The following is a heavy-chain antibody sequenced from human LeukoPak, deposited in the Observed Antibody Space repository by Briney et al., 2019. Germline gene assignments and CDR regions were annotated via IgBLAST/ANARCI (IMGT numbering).Heavy chain of an antibody. Sequence: GGSLRLSCTASGFTFSSYAMNWVRQAPGKGLEWVSGIGAGGTFTYYADSVKGRFTISRDNPRNTLYLQMNSLRADDTAVYSCAKVVGPFDYWGQGTLVTVSS. D-gene: IGHD1-26*01. J-gene: IGHJ4*02. CDR2: IGAGGTFT. CDR3: AKVVGPFDY. V-gene: IGHV3-23*01. CDR1: GFTFSSYA.